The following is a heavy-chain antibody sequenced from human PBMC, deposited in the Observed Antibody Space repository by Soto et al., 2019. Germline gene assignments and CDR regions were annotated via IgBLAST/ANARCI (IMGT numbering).Heavy chain of an antibody. V-gene: IGHV1-18*01. CDR2: ISVKNGDT. J-gene: IGHJ6*03. CDR3: ARLTTLSSPKYRFYDYMDI. D-gene: IGHD2-15*01. CDR1: GYTFSNYV. Sequence: QVQLAQSGPELKKPGASLEVSCRASGYTFSNYVISWVRQVPGQGLEWMAWISVKNGDTNFAQKFQGRLIVTTDTSTSKAYLNLRSMRSDDTAVYYCARLTTLSSPKYRFYDYMDIWGKGTTVTVSS.